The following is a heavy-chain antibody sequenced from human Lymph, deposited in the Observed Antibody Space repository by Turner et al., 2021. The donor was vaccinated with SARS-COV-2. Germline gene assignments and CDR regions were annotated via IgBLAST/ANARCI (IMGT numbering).Heavy chain of an antibody. D-gene: IGHD1-26*01. CDR2: ISYDGFNK. CDR1: GFTFSTYA. J-gene: IGHJ3*02. CDR3: ARGSGSYLSAFDI. Sequence: QVQLLESGGGVVQPGRSLRLSCAASGFTFSTYAIHWVRQAPGKGLEWVAVISYDGFNKYYSDSVKGQFTISRDNSKNTLYLQMSSLRAEDTAVYYCARGSGSYLSAFDIWGQGTMVTVSS. V-gene: IGHV3-30*04.